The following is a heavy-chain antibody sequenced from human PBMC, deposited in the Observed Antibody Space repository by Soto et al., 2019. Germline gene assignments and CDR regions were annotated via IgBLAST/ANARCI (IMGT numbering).Heavy chain of an antibody. CDR3: VKGRLQRGFDY. J-gene: IGHJ4*02. D-gene: IGHD6-25*01. Sequence: VQLLDSGGGSVQPGGSLRLSCAASGFTFSNYGMSWVRQAPGKGLEWVSSIVASGGSTYYADLVKGRFTISRDNSENNLYLQMNSQRAEDTAVYYCVKGRLQRGFDYWGQGTLVTVSS. CDR2: IVASGGST. V-gene: IGHV3-23*01. CDR1: GFTFSNYG.